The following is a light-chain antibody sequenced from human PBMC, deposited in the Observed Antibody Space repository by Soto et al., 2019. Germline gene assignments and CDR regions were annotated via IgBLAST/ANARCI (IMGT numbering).Light chain of an antibody. CDR2: DVS. CDR3: SSCTSSCTLYV. V-gene: IGLV2-14*03. Sequence: QSALTQPASVSGSPGQSITISCAGTSRDIGGFPYVSWYQQHPGKAPKLIIYDVSNRPSGVSSRFSASKSGNTASLTISGLQAEDEAHYYCSSCTSSCTLYVFGTGTKLTVL. CDR1: SRDIGGFPY. J-gene: IGLJ1*01.